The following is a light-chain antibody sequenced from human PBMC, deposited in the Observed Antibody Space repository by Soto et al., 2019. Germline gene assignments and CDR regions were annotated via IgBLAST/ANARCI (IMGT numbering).Light chain of an antibody. Sequence: DIVMTQSPDSLAVSLGERATINCKSSQSVLYSSNNKNYLAWYQQKPRQPPKLLIYWASTRESGVPDRFSGSGSGTDFTLTISSLQAEDVAVYYCQQYYSTPRTFGQGTPVAIK. V-gene: IGKV4-1*01. J-gene: IGKJ1*01. CDR1: QSVLYSSNNKNY. CDR3: QQYYSTPRT. CDR2: WAS.